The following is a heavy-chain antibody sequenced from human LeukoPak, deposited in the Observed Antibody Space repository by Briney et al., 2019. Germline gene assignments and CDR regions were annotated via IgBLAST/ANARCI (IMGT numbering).Heavy chain of an antibody. CDR1: GFTFNNYG. CDR2: ISYDGRNR. J-gene: IGHJ4*02. D-gene: IGHD2-2*01. V-gene: IGHV3-30*18. CDR3: AKGPLRGTAAAIDY. Sequence: GGSLRLSCAASGFTFNNYGMHWVRQAPGKGLEWVAVISYDGRNRHYPDSVKGRFTISRDISTDTLWLQMDSLRTEDTAVYYCAKGPLRGTAAAIDYWGQGTLVTVSS.